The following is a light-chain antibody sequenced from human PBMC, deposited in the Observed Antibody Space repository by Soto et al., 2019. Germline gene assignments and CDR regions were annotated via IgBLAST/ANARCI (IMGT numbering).Light chain of an antibody. CDR1: QSVLYSSNNRNY. Sequence: DIVMTQSPDSLAVSLGERATINCKSSQSVLYSSNNRNYLAWYQQKPGQPPKLLIYWASTRESGVPDRFSGGGSGTDSTLTISSLQAEDVAVYYCQQYFSSPLTFGQGTKVEIK. V-gene: IGKV4-1*01. J-gene: IGKJ1*01. CDR2: WAS. CDR3: QQYFSSPLT.